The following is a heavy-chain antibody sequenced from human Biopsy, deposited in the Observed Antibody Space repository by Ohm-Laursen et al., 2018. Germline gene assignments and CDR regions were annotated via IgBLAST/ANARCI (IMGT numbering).Heavy chain of an antibody. D-gene: IGHD3-9*01. J-gene: IGHJ6*02. Sequence: SLRLSCAASGFGMYAMHWVRQPPGKGLEWVSGISWDSGRIGYADSVKGRFTVSRDNAKKSLYLEMNSLRPEDTALYYCTKVLIPAGTDVWGQGTTVTVSS. CDR1: GFGMYA. CDR3: TKVLIPAGTDV. CDR2: ISWDSGRI. V-gene: IGHV3-9*01.